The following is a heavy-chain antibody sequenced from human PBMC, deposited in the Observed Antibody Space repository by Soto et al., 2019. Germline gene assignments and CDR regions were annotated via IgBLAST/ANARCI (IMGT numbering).Heavy chain of an antibody. CDR2: IYYSGST. D-gene: IGHD3-22*01. Sequence: ASETLSLTCTVSGGSINSGDYYWSWIRQPPGKGLEWIGYIYYSGSTYHNPSLKSRINISVDTSKNQFSLKLRSVTAADTAVYYCATVPTYYYDSSGYANAFDMWGQGTMVTVSS. J-gene: IGHJ3*02. CDR1: GGSINSGDYY. CDR3: ATVPTYYYDSSGYANAFDM. V-gene: IGHV4-30-4*01.